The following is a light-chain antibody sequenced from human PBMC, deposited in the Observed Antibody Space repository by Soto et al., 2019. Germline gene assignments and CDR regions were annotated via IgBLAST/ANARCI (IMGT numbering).Light chain of an antibody. J-gene: IGKJ1*01. CDR3: QQYSKWPT. Sequence: EIVMTQSPDTLSVSPGEGAPLSCRASQSVSATLAWYQHNPGQAPRLLIYGASTRATGIPARFSGSGTGTDFTLTISSLQSEDFAVYYCQQYSKWPTFGRGTKVDIK. CDR2: GAS. CDR1: QSVSAT. V-gene: IGKV3-15*01.